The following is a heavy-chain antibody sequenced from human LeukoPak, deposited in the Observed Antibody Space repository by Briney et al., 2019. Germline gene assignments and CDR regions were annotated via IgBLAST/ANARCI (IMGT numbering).Heavy chain of an antibody. CDR3: ARVVRDGYSGYEGY. J-gene: IGHJ4*02. Sequence: SETLSLTCTVSGGSISSGSYYWSWIRQPAGKGLVWIGRIYTSGSTNYNPSLKSRVTISVDTSKNQFSLKLSSVTAADTAVYYCARVVRDGYSGYEGYWGQGTLVTVSS. D-gene: IGHD5-12*01. CDR2: IYTSGST. V-gene: IGHV4-61*02. CDR1: GGSISSGSYY.